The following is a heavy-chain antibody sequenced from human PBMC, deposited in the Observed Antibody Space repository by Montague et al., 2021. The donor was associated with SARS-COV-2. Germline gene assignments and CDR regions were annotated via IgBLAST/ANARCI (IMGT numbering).Heavy chain of an antibody. D-gene: IGHD3-3*01. CDR1: GGSISSYY. CDR2: IYYSGTT. V-gene: IGHV4-59*01. CDR3: ARDQAAKISFKGAFDI. Sequence: SETLSLTCTVSGGSISSYYWNWIRETPGKGLEWIGYIYYSGTTNYNPSXXSRVTISLDTPKNQFSLNLNSVTAADTATYYCARDQAAKISFKGAFDIWGQGRMVTVSS. J-gene: IGHJ3*02.